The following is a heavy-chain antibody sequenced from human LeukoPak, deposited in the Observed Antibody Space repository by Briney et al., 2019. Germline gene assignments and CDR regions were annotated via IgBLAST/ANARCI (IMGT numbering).Heavy chain of an antibody. CDR3: ARVVAGGGTLYYYYMDV. V-gene: IGHV3-7*01. D-gene: IGHD2-15*01. CDR2: IKEDGNEK. CDR1: GLIFSNFW. J-gene: IGHJ6*03. Sequence: PGGSLRLSCAASGLIFSNFWTNWVRQALGKGLEWVANIKEDGNEKYYVDSVKGRFTISGDNAKNSLYLQMNSLRAEDTAVYYCARVVAGGGTLYYYYMDVWGKGTTVTVSS.